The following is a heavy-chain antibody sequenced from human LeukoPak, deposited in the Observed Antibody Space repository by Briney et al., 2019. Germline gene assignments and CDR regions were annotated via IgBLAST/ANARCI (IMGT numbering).Heavy chain of an antibody. Sequence: VASVKVSCKASGYTFTSYYMHWVRQAPGQGLEWMGIINPSGGSTSYAQKFQGRVTMTRDTSTSTVYMELSSLRSEDTAVYYCARGCGVSYDFWSGYYNNWFDPWGQGTLVTVSS. CDR1: GYTFTSYY. V-gene: IGHV1-46*01. J-gene: IGHJ5*02. D-gene: IGHD3-3*01. CDR3: ARGCGVSYDFWSGYYNNWFDP. CDR2: INPSGGST.